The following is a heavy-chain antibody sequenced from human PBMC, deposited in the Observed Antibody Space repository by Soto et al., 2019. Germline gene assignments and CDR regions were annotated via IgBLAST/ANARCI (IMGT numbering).Heavy chain of an antibody. V-gene: IGHV1-69*01. CDR3: ARSQGSSTSLEIYYYYYYGMDV. J-gene: IGHJ6*02. Sequence: QVQLVQSGAEVKKPGSSVKVSCKASGGTFSSYAISWVRQAPGQGLEWMGGIIPISGTANYAPKLQGRVTSTADEYTSTAYMELSSLRSEDTAVYYCARSQGSSTSLEIYYYYYYGMDVWGQGTTVTVSS. D-gene: IGHD2-2*01. CDR2: IIPISGTA. CDR1: GGTFSSYA.